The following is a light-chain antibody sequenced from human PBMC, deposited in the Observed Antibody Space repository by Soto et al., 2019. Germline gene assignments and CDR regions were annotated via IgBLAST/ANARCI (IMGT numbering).Light chain of an antibody. V-gene: IGKV3-11*01. CDR1: QSVGKY. CDR3: QQRSNWPPALS. CDR2: DAS. Sequence: EIVMTQSPATLSLSPGERATLSCRASQSVGKYLVWYQQKPGQAPRLLIYDASKRATGIPARFSGSGSGTDFTLTISGLEPEDFAVYYRQQRSNWPPALSFGGGTKVDIK. J-gene: IGKJ4*01.